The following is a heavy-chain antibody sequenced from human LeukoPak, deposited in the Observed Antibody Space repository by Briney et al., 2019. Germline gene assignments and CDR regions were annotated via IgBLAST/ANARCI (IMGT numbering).Heavy chain of an antibody. J-gene: IGHJ4*02. CDR3: ARDGYSSGWPLFDY. Sequence: VKVSCKASGGTFSSYAISWVRQAPGQGLEWMGGIIPIFGTANYAQKLQGRVTMTTDTSTSTAYMELRSLRSDDTAVYYCARDGYSSGWPLFDYWGQGTLVTVSS. D-gene: IGHD6-19*01. CDR2: IIPIFGTA. V-gene: IGHV1-69*05. CDR1: GGTFSSYA.